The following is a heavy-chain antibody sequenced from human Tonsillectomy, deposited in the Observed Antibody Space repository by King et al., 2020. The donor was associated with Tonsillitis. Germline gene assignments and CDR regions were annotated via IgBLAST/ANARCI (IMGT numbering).Heavy chain of an antibody. CDR2: IFTRGST. V-gene: IGHV4-4*07. CDR3: AREFQSSRPLDY. CDR1: GGAISRFY. J-gene: IGHJ4*02. D-gene: IGHD6-13*01. Sequence: VQLQESGPGLVKPSETLSLTCTVSGGAISRFYWGWIRQPAGKGLGGIGRIFTRGSTNYKLSLKRGFTMSVDTAKNQFSLKLSSVTAADTAVYYCAREFQSSRPLDYWGQGTLVTVSS.